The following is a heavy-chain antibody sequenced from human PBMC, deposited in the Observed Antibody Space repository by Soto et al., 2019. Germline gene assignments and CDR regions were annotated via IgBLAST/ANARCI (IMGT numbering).Heavy chain of an antibody. V-gene: IGHV1-18*01. CDR1: GYPFTSYG. D-gene: IGHD6-6*01. Sequence: QVHLVQSGAEVKKPGASVKVSCKTSGYPFTSYGIGWVRQAPGQGLEWMGWISPYNGNTYYAQKFQGRVTMTTDTYTNTVYMELRSLRSDDTAVYYCARDQSFARNYYYGIDVWGQGTTVTVSS. CDR3: ARDQSFARNYYYGIDV. CDR2: ISPYNGNT. J-gene: IGHJ6*02.